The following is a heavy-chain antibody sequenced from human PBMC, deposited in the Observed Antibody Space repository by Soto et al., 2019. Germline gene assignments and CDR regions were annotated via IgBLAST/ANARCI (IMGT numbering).Heavy chain of an antibody. Sequence: QVQLQESGPGLVKPSQTLSLPCTVSGGSITSDYSCWSWIRQPPGEGLEWIGHIFDSGTTYTNPSRRSQVAISPDTSKNPFSLTLRSVTAADTAVYYCARGPSGDKVHYWGQGALVTVSS. D-gene: IGHD7-27*01. CDR1: GGSITSDYSC. CDR3: ARGPSGDKVHY. V-gene: IGHV4-30-4*01. J-gene: IGHJ4*02. CDR2: IFDSGTT.